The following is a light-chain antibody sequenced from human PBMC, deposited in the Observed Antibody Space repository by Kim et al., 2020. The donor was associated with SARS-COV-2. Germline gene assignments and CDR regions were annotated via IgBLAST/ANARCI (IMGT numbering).Light chain of an antibody. CDR1: QDINKF. CDR2: DAS. Sequence: DIQMTQSPSSLSASVRDRVTITCQASQDINKFLNWYQQKPGKAPKLLIYDASNLETGVPSRFSGSGSGTDFDLTISSLQPEDVGTYYCQQYDYPPLTFGGGTKVDIK. J-gene: IGKJ4*01. V-gene: IGKV1-33*01. CDR3: QQYDYPPLT.